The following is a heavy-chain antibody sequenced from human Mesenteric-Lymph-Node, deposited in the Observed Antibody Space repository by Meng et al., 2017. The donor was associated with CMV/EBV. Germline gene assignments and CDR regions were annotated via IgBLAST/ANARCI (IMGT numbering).Heavy chain of an antibody. D-gene: IGHD6-13*01. J-gene: IGHJ4*02. CDR3: ARGRTAAAY. V-gene: IGHV4-59*01. CDR2: IYYSGST. Sequence: SETLSLTCTVSGGSINSYYWTWIRQPPGKGLEWIGYIYYSGSTNYNPSLKSRVTISVDTSKNQFSLKLRSVTAADTAVYYCARGRTAAAYWGQGTLVTVSS. CDR1: GGSINSYY.